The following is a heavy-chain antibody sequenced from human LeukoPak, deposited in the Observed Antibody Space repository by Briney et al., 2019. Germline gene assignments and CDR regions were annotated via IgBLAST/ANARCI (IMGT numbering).Heavy chain of an antibody. V-gene: IGHV4-34*01. J-gene: IGHJ4*02. Sequence: SETLSLTCAVYGGSFSGYYWSWIRQPPGKGLEWIGEINHSGSTNYNPSLKSRVTISVDTSKNQFSLKLSSVTAADTAVYYCACWSTQFDYWGQGTLVTVSS. D-gene: IGHD3-3*01. CDR1: GGSFSGYY. CDR2: INHSGST. CDR3: ACWSTQFDY.